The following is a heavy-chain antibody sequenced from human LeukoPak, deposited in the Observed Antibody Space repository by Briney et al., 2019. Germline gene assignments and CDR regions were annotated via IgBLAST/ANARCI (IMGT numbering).Heavy chain of an antibody. V-gene: IGHV4-34*01. CDR2: INHSGST. J-gene: IGHJ3*02. CDR3: ARDPENPYSSGDKRVAFDI. D-gene: IGHD6-19*01. CDR1: GGSFSGYY. Sequence: SETLSLTCAVYGGSFSGYYWSWIRQPPGKGLEWIGEINHSGSTNYNPSLKSRVTISVDTSKNQFSLKLSSVTAADTAVYYCARDPENPYSSGDKRVAFDIWGQGTMVTVSS.